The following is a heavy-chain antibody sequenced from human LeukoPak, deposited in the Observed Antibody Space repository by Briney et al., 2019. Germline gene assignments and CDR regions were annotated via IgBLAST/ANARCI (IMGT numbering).Heavy chain of an antibody. V-gene: IGHV3-23*01. CDR3: AKGPRITIFGVVIQNAYYFDY. CDR1: GFTFSSYA. D-gene: IGHD3-3*01. J-gene: IGHJ4*02. Sequence: GGSLRLSSAASGFTFSSYAMSWVRQAPGKGLEWVSAISGSGGSTYYADSVKGRFTISRDNSKNTLYLQMNSLRAEDTAVYYCAKGPRITIFGVVIQNAYYFDYWGQGTLVTVSS. CDR2: ISGSGGST.